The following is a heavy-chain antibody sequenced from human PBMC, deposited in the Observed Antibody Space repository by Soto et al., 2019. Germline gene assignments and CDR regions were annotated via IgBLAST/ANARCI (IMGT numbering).Heavy chain of an antibody. Sequence: ASVKVSCKASGYTFTGYAMHWVRQAPGQRLEWMGWINAGNGNTKYSQKFQGRVTITRDTSASTVYMEPSSLRSEDTAVYYCARAVAVAADFDYWGQGTLVTVSS. CDR1: GYTFTGYA. V-gene: IGHV1-3*01. CDR2: INAGNGNT. J-gene: IGHJ4*02. D-gene: IGHD6-19*01. CDR3: ARAVAVAADFDY.